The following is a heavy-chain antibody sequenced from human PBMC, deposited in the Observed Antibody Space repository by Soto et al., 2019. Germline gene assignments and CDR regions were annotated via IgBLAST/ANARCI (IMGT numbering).Heavy chain of an antibody. D-gene: IGHD2-8*01. Sequence: GGSLRLSCAASGFTFSSYAMSWVRQAPGKGLEWVSAISGSGGSTYYADSVKGRFTISRDNSKNTLYLQMNSLRAEDTAVYYCAKDSKVYAIHPHTCFDYWGQGTLVTVSS. CDR2: ISGSGGST. V-gene: IGHV3-23*01. CDR3: AKDSKVYAIHPHTCFDY. J-gene: IGHJ4*02. CDR1: GFTFSSYA.